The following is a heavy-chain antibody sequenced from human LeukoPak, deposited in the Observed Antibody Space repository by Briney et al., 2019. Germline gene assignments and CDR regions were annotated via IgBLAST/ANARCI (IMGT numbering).Heavy chain of an antibody. CDR1: GYTFTGYY. CDR3: ARDRGYYDSSGYDY. J-gene: IGHJ4*02. V-gene: IGHV1-2*02. Sequence: ASVKVSCKDSGYTFTGYYMHWVRQAPGQGLEWMGWINPNSGGTNYAQKFQGRVTMTRDTSISTAYMELSRLRSDDTAVYYCARDRGYYDSSGYDYWGQGTLGTVSS. D-gene: IGHD3-22*01. CDR2: INPNSGGT.